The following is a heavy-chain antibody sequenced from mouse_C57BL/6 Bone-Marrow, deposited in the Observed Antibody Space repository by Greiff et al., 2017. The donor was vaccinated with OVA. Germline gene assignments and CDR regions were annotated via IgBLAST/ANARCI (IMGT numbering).Heavy chain of an antibody. CDR3: ARGGDGYSFAY. D-gene: IGHD2-3*01. V-gene: IGHV1-50*01. Sequence: QVQLQQSGAELVKPGASVKLSCKASGYTFTSYWMQWVKQRPGQGLEWIGEIDPSDSYTNYNQKFKGKATLTVDTSSSTAYMQLSSLTSEDSAVYYCARGGDGYSFAYWGQGTLVTVSA. CDR1: GYTFTSYW. J-gene: IGHJ3*01. CDR2: IDPSDSYT.